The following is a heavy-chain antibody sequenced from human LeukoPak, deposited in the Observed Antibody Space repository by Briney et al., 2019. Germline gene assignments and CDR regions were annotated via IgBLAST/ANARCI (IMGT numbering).Heavy chain of an antibody. CDR1: GLTFSSHW. J-gene: IGHJ4*02. D-gene: IGHD2-2*01. CDR3: ASSPPYCSSTNCYANY. V-gene: IGHV3-21*01. Sequence: GGSLRLSCAASGLTFSSHWMHRVRQAPGKGLVWVSSISSISSHIFYADSVKGRFTISRDNAKNSLYLQMSSLRAEDTAVYYCASSPPYCSSTNCYANYWGQGTLVTVSS. CDR2: ISSISSHI.